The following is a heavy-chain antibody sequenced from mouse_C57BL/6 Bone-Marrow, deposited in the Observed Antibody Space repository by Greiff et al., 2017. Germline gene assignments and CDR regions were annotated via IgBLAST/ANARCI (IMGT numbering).Heavy chain of an antibody. D-gene: IGHD2-5*01. CDR1: GYTFTSYW. CDR2: IYPGSGST. CDR3: ARPAYYSNLYAMDY. V-gene: IGHV1-55*01. J-gene: IGHJ4*01. Sequence: QVQLQQSGAELVKPGASVKMSCKASGYTFTSYWITWVKQRPGQGLGWIGDIYPGSGSTNYNEKFKSKATLTVDTSSSTAYMQLSSLTSEDSAVYYCARPAYYSNLYAMDYWGQGTSVTVSS.